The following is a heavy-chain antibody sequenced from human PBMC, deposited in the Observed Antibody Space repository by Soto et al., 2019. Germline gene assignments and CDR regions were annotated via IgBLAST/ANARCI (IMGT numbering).Heavy chain of an antibody. Sequence: EVQLLESGGGLVQPGGSLRLSCAASGFTFSSYAMSWVRQAPGKGLEWVSAISGSGGSTYYADSVKGRFTISRDNSKNTLYLQMNSVRAEDTAVYYCAKDPYYSSSWYGGDYWGQGTLVTVSS. D-gene: IGHD6-13*01. CDR1: GFTFSSYA. CDR3: AKDPYYSSSWYGGDY. V-gene: IGHV3-23*01. CDR2: ISGSGGST. J-gene: IGHJ4*02.